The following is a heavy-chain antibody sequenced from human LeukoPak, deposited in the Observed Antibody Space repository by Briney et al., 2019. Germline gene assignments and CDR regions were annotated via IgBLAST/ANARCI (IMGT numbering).Heavy chain of an antibody. Sequence: ASVKVSCKASGYTFTSYGISWVRQAPGQGLAWMGWISAYNGNTNYAQKLQGRVTMTTDTSTSTAYMELRSLRSDDTAVYYCAREGGFYDPGAFDIWAKGQWSPSLQ. J-gene: IGHJ3*02. V-gene: IGHV1-18*01. CDR2: ISAYNGNT. CDR3: AREGGFYDPGAFDI. D-gene: IGHD5/OR15-5a*01. CDR1: GYTFTSYG.